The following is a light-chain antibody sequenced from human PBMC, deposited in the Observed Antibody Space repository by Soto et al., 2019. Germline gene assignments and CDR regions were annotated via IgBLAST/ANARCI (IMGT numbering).Light chain of an antibody. CDR3: QSYDSSLSGFYV. CDR1: SSNIGAGYD. V-gene: IGLV1-40*01. CDR2: GNS. Sequence: QSVLPQPPSVSGAPGQRVTISCTGSSSNIGAGYDVHWYQQLPGTAPKLLIYGNSNRHSGVPDRFSGSKSATSASLAITGLQAEDEADYYCQSYDSSLSGFYVFGTGTKVTVL. J-gene: IGLJ1*01.